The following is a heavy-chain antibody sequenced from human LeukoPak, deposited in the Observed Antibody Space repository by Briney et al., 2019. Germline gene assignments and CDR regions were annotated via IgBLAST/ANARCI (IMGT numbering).Heavy chain of an antibody. Sequence: GGSLRLSCAASGFTVSSNYMSWVRQAPGKGLEWVSVIYSGGSTYYADSVKGRFTISRDNSKNTLYLQMNSLRAEDTAVYYCARDLLSDYYDSSDNWGQGTLVTVSS. D-gene: IGHD3-22*01. CDR1: GFTVSSNY. CDR2: IYSGGST. V-gene: IGHV3-53*01. CDR3: ARDLLSDYYDSSDN. J-gene: IGHJ4*02.